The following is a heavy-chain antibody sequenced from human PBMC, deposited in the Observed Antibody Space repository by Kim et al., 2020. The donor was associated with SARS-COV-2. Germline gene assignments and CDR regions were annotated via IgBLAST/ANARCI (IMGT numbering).Heavy chain of an antibody. V-gene: IGHV7-4-1*02. CDR1: GYTFTSYA. D-gene: IGHD3-22*01. J-gene: IGHJ4*02. Sequence: ASVKVSCKASGYTFTSYAMNWVRQAPGQGLEWMGWINTNTGNPTYAQGFTGRFVFSLDTSVSTAYLQISSLKAEDTAVYYCARPSSGSPRTDFDYWGQGTLVTVSS. CDR3: ARPSSGSPRTDFDY. CDR2: INTNTGNP.